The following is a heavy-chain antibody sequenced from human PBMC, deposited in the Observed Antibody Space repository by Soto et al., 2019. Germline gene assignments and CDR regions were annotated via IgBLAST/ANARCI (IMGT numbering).Heavy chain of an antibody. CDR1: GGTFSSYA. J-gene: IGHJ3*02. CDR3: ARAPGYSAAFDI. V-gene: IGHV1-69*13. CDR2: IIPIFGTA. D-gene: IGHD3-22*01. Sequence: SVRVSCKASGGTFSSYAISWVRQAPGQGLEWMGGIIPIFGTANYAQKFQGRVTITADESTSTAYMELSSLRSEDTAVYYCARAPGYSAAFDIWGQGTMVTVSS.